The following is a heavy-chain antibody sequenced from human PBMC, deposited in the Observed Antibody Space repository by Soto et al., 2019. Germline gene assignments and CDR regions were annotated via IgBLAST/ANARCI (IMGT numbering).Heavy chain of an antibody. Sequence: SETLSLTCTVSGGSISSSSYYWGWIRQPPGKGLEWIGSIYYSGSTYYNPSLKSRVTISVDTSNSQFSLKLSSVTAAXTAXXFCARAERFPRSWFDTWGQGTQVTVSS. D-gene: IGHD2-21*01. CDR1: GGSISSSSYY. CDR3: ARAERFPRSWFDT. J-gene: IGHJ5*02. V-gene: IGHV4-39*03. CDR2: IYYSGST.